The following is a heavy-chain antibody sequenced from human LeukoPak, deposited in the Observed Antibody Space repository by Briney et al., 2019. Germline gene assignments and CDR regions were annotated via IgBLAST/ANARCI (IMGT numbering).Heavy chain of an antibody. CDR2: IYYSGST. J-gene: IGHJ5*02. Sequence: PSETLSLTCNVSGGSISSYYWSWIRQPPGKGLEWIGYIYYSGSTNYNPSLKSRVTISVDTSKNQFSLKLSSVTAADTAVYYCARTRPPYYYDSSGYYYSWYFDPWGQGTLVTVSS. V-gene: IGHV4-59*01. CDR3: ARTRPPYYYDSSGYYYSWYFDP. CDR1: GGSISSYY. D-gene: IGHD3-22*01.